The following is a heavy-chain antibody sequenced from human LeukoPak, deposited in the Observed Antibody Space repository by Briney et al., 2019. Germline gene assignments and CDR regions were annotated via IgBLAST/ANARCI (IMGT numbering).Heavy chain of an antibody. J-gene: IGHJ4*02. Sequence: SETLSLTCTVSGGSINSYYWGWIRQPAGKGLEWIGRIYTTGTTSYNPSLKSRVTISVDTSKNQFYLKLTSVTAADTAMYYCASAGYTISYYSLVYWVQGSLVTVSS. CDR2: IYTTGTT. CDR1: GGSINSYY. V-gene: IGHV4-4*07. D-gene: IGHD1-26*01. CDR3: ASAGYTISYYSLVY.